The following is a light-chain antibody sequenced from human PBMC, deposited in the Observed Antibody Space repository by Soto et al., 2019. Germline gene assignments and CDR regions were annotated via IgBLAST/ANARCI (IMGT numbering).Light chain of an antibody. CDR3: QQYNSYSPPT. V-gene: IGKV1-5*01. J-gene: IGKJ1*01. CDR1: QSISSW. Sequence: DIQMNQSPSTLSASVGDRVTITCRASQSISSWLDWYQQKPGKAPKLLIYDASSLESGVPSRFSGSGSGTEFTLTISSLQPDDFATYYCQQYNSYSPPTFGQGTKVEIK. CDR2: DAS.